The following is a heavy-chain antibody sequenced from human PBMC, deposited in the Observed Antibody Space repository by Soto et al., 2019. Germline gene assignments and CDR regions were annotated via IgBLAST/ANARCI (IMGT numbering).Heavy chain of an antibody. V-gene: IGHV5-51*01. CDR2: IYPSDSDT. CDR3: ARGGVSTRTFDY. D-gene: IGHD3-3*01. Sequence: GESLKSSCKGSGYKFASYWIAWVRQMPGKGLELMGIIYPSDSDTRYRPSFQGQVTISADKSISSAYLQWSSLRASDTAMYYCARGGVSTRTFDYWGQGTPVTVSS. CDR1: GYKFASYW. J-gene: IGHJ4*02.